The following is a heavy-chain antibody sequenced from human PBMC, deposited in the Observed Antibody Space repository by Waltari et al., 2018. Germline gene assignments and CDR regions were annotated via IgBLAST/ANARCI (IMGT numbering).Heavy chain of an antibody. J-gene: IGHJ4*02. Sequence: QVRLAESGGGMVQSGGSLRLSCEASGITFSRHGLHWVRQAPGKGLEWVAFITYDGGRKFYSDSLKGRFTISRDNSKDILFLDMNNLRRDDTAVYFCARGSAGKPLDNWGQGALVTVSS. CDR1: GITFSRHG. CDR3: ARGSAGKPLDN. CDR2: ITYDGGRK. D-gene: IGHD2-15*01. V-gene: IGHV3-30*03.